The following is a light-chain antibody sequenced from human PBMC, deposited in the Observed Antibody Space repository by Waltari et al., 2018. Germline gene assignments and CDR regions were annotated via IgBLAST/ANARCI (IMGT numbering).Light chain of an antibody. CDR3: SSYTSSSTPVV. Sequence: QSALTQPASVSGSPGQSITLSCTGNSRDVGVYTYVPWYQQHPGKAPKLMIYEVSNRPSGVSNRFSGSKSGNTASLTISGLQAEDEADYYCSSYTSSSTPVVFGGGTKLTVL. J-gene: IGLJ2*01. V-gene: IGLV2-14*01. CDR2: EVS. CDR1: SRDVGVYTY.